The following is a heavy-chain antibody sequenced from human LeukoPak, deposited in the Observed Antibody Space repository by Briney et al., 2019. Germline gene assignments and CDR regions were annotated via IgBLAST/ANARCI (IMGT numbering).Heavy chain of an antibody. Sequence: PSDTLSLTCTVSGGSNSSYYWRWLRQPPGKGLEWIGYIYYSESTNYNPPLKSRVPISVDTSKNQFSLKLSSVTAADTAVYYGARTPLDSGSWPDPLYYFDYWGQGTLVTVSS. D-gene: IGHD6-13*01. CDR3: ARTPLDSGSWPDPLYYFDY. CDR1: GGSNSSYY. J-gene: IGHJ4*02. V-gene: IGHV4-59*07. CDR2: IYYSEST.